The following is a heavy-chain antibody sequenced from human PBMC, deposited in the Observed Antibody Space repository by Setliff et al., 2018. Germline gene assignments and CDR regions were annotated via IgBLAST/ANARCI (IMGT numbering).Heavy chain of an antibody. CDR3: ARQASLYYYDSSTSCSPGLNWFDP. CDR2: IYYSGNT. J-gene: IGHJ5*02. Sequence: SETLSLTCAVSVYSISRDCHWGWIRQPPGKGLEWIGSIYYSGNTYYNASLKGRVTISGDTSKNQFSLKLSSVTAADTAVYYCARQASLYYYDSSTSCSPGLNWFDPWGQGTLVTVSS. CDR1: VYSISRDCH. V-gene: IGHV4-38-2*01. D-gene: IGHD3-22*01.